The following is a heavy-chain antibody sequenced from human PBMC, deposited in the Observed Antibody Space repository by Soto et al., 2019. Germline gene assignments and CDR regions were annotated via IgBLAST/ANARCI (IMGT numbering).Heavy chain of an antibody. CDR3: ARSYGDYVTCYYYNGMDV. J-gene: IGHJ6*02. V-gene: IGHV4-34*01. CDR2: INHSGST. CDR1: GGSFGGYY. D-gene: IGHD4-17*01. Sequence: QVQLQQWGAGLLKTSETLSLTCAVYGGSFGGYYWSWIRQPPGKGLEWIGEINHSGSTNYNSSLKSRVTISVDTSKNQFALKLSSVTAADTSVYYCARSYGDYVTCYYYNGMDVWGQGTTVTVSS.